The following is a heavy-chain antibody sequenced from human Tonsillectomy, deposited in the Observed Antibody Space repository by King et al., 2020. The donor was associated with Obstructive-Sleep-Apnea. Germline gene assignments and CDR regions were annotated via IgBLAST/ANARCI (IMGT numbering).Heavy chain of an antibody. CDR2: IYYSGST. D-gene: IGHD3-10*01. CDR1: GGSIISGDYY. V-gene: IGHV4-31*03. Sequence: VQLQESGPGLVMPSQTLSLTCTVSGGSIISGDYYRSWIRQHPGKGLEWIGYIYYSGSTNYNPSLKSRVSISVDTSKNQFSLKLSSVTAADTAVYYCARAPMVRGIIRWFDPWGQGTLVTVSS. CDR3: ARAPMVRGIIRWFDP. J-gene: IGHJ5*02.